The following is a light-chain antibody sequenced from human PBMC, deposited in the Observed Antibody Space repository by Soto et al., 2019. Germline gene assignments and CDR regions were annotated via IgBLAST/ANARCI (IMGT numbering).Light chain of an antibody. J-gene: IGLJ2*01. CDR2: SNN. CDR1: SSNIGTKT. CDR3: AAWDDSLNGVV. Sequence: QYVLTQPPSASGTPGQRVTISCSGSSSNIGTKTVNWYQQLPGTAPKLLIYSNNQRPSGVPDRFSGSKSGTSASLAISGLQSEDEADYYCAAWDDSLNGVVFGGGTKLTAL. V-gene: IGLV1-44*01.